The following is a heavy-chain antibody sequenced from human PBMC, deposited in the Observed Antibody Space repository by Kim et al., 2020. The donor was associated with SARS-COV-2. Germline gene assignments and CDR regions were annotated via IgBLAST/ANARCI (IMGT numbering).Heavy chain of an antibody. Sequence: YYNPSLKSRVTISVDTSKNQFSLKLSSVTAADTAVYYCARDMEATVPFDYWGQGTLVTVSS. J-gene: IGHJ4*02. CDR3: ARDMEATVPFDY. V-gene: IGHV4-30-2*04. D-gene: IGHD4-17*01.